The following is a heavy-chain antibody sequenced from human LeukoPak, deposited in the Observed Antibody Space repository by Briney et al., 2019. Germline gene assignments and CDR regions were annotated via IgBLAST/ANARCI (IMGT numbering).Heavy chain of an antibody. J-gene: IGHJ3*02. CDR1: GFTFSNFA. CDR2: ISYDGDNE. Sequence: GGSLRLSCAASGFTFSNFAMHWVRQAPGKGLGWVAVISYDGDNEYYADSVKGQFTISRDNSKDRLYLQMNSLRPEDTAMYYCASPYASGRFAAFDIWGQGTMVTVSS. V-gene: IGHV3-30-3*01. D-gene: IGHD3-10*01. CDR3: ASPYASGRFAAFDI.